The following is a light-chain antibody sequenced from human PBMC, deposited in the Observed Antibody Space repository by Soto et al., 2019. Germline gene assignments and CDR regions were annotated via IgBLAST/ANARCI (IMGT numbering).Light chain of an antibody. Sequence: EPVLTQSPGTLSLSPGERATLSCGTSQSLISNSLAWYQQKPGQAPRLLIYGASSRATGIPDRFSGSGSGTDFTLTISRLELKYFAVYCCQQYGTSPYTFGQGTRLGIK. CDR1: QSLISNS. CDR3: QQYGTSPYT. CDR2: GAS. J-gene: IGKJ5*01. V-gene: IGKV3-20*01.